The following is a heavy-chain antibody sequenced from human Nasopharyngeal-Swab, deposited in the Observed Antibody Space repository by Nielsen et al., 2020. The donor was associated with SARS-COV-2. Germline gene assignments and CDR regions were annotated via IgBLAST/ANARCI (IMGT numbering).Heavy chain of an antibody. CDR2: IYYSGST. V-gene: IGHV4-39*01. D-gene: IGHD6-19*01. CDR1: GGSISSSSYY. Sequence: GSLRLSSTVSGGSISSSSYYWGWIRQPPGKGLEWIGSIYYSGSTYYNPSLKSRVTISVDTSKNQFSLKLSSVTAADTAVYYCARRIAVAGTGALDYWGQGTLVTVSS. J-gene: IGHJ4*02. CDR3: ARRIAVAGTGALDY.